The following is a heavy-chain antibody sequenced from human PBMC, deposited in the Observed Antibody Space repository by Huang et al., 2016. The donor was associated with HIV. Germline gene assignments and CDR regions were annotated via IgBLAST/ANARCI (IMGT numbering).Heavy chain of an antibody. CDR1: GFPFNNHA. V-gene: IGHV3-30-3*01. CDR3: ARAKDTWDAYDI. CDR2: ISKEGSNN. J-gene: IGHJ3*02. Sequence: QVQLVESGGGVVQPGRSLRLSCAASGFPFNNHAMHWVRQAPGKGLDWGAVISKEGSNNYYADSGKGRFTISRDSSKSTLFLHMTSLRTEDTAVYYCARAKDTWDAYDIWGQGTMVIVSS. D-gene: IGHD5-18*01.